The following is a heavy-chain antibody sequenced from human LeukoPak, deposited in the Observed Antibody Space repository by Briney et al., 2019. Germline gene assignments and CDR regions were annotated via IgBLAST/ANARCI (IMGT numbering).Heavy chain of an antibody. CDR3: AKSQRNDQQVVQRIDY. D-gene: IGHD2-2*01. V-gene: IGHV3-23*01. J-gene: IGHJ4*02. CDR1: GFIFSNYA. Sequence: GGSLRLSCAASGFIFSNYAMSWVRQAPGKGLEWASSISGSGDTTYYTGSVKGRFTISRDNSKNALYLQMSSLRAEDTAVYYCAKSQRNDQQVVQRIDYWGQGTLVTVSS. CDR2: ISGSGDTT.